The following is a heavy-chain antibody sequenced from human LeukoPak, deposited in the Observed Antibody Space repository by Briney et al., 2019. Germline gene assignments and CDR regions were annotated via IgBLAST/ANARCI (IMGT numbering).Heavy chain of an antibody. CDR1: GYSTSSGYY. CDR3: ARGGLQPTV. Sequence: SETLSLTCAVSGYSTSSGYYWGWIRQPPGKGLEWIGSIYHSGSTYYNPSLKSRVTISVDTSKNQFSLKLSSVTAADTAVYYCARGGLQPTVWGQGTLVTVSS. CDR2: IYHSGST. J-gene: IGHJ4*02. V-gene: IGHV4-38-2*01. D-gene: IGHD5-24*01.